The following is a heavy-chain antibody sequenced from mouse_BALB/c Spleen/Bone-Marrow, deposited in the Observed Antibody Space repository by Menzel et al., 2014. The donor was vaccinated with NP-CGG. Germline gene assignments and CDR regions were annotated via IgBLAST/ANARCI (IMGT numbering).Heavy chain of an antibody. D-gene: IGHD2-4*01. V-gene: IGHV1-77*01. J-gene: IGHJ1*01. Sequence: VKLVESGPELVKPGASVKMSCKASGYTFTDYVISWVKQRTGQGLEWIGEIYPGSGSTYYNEKFKGKATLTADKSSNTAYMQLSSLTSEDSAVYFCARYYDYDWYFDVWGAGTTGTVSS. CDR2: IYPGSGST. CDR1: GYTFTDYV. CDR3: ARYYDYDWYFDV.